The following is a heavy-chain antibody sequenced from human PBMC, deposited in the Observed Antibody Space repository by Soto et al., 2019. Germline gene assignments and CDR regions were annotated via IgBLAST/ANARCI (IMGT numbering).Heavy chain of an antibody. CDR1: GFTFSSYS. CDR2: ISGSGGST. CDR3: AANRGYNYYYGMDV. D-gene: IGHD3-22*01. J-gene: IGHJ6*02. V-gene: IGHV3-23*01. Sequence: GGSLRLSCAASGFTFSSYSMNWVRQAPGKGLEWVSVISGSGGSTYYADSVKGRFTISRDNSKNTLYLQMNSLRAEDTAVYYCAANRGYNYYYGMDVWGQGTTVTVSS.